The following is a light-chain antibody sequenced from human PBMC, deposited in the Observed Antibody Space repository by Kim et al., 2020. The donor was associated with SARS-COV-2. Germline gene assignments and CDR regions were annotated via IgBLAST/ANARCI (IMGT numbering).Light chain of an antibody. J-gene: IGKJ2*01. Sequence: EIVLTQSPGTLSLSPGERATLSCRASQSVSSSYLAWYQQKPGQAHSLLIYGASSRPTGIPDRFSGSGSGTDFTLTISRLEPEDFAVYYCQQYCSSPYTFGQGTKLEI. V-gene: IGKV3-20*01. CDR1: QSVSSSY. CDR2: GAS. CDR3: QQYCSSPYT.